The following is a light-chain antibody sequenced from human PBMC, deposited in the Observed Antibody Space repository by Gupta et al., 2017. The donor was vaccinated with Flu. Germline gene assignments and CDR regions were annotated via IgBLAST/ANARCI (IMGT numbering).Light chain of an antibody. V-gene: IGLV8-61*01. J-gene: IGLJ2*01. CDR2: STN. CDR1: SGSVCTTND. CDR3: VLYIGSGTVV. Sequence: VVTQEPSFSVSPGGTVTLPCGLSSGSVCTTNDPSWYQQTPGQAPRTLIYSTNTRSSGVPDRFSGSILGNKAALTITGAQADDESDYYCVLYIGSGTVVFGGGTKLTVL.